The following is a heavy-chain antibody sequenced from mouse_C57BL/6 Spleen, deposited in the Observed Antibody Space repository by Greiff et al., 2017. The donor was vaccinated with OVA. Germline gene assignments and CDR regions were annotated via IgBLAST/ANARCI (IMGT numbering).Heavy chain of an antibody. CDR2: IDPETGGT. Sequence: VQLQQSGAELVRPGASVTLSCKASGYTFTDYEMHWVKQTPVHGLEWIGAIDPETGGTAYNQKFKGKAILTADKSSSTAYMELRSLTSEDSAVYYCTRDGGYYPLCAMDYWGQGTSVTVSS. V-gene: IGHV1-15*01. CDR3: TRDGGYYPLCAMDY. CDR1: GYTFTDYE. J-gene: IGHJ4*01. D-gene: IGHD2-3*01.